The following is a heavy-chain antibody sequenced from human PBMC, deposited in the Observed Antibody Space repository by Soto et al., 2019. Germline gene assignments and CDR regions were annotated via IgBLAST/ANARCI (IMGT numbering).Heavy chain of an antibody. CDR1: GFTFSSYS. Sequence: EVQLVESGGGLVKPGGSLRLSCAASGFTFSSYSMNWVRQAPGKGLEWVSSISSSSSYIYYADSVKGRFTISRDNAKNSLYLQMNSLRAEDTAVYYCARDRSPRYDILTGYYNDAFDIWGQGTMVTVSS. D-gene: IGHD3-9*01. CDR3: ARDRSPRYDILTGYYNDAFDI. CDR2: ISSSSSYI. J-gene: IGHJ3*02. V-gene: IGHV3-21*01.